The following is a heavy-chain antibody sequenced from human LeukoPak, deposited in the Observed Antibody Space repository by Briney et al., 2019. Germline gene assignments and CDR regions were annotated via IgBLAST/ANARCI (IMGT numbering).Heavy chain of an antibody. CDR1: GFSVSTNY. V-gene: IGHV3-53*01. J-gene: IGHJ6*04. CDR3: ARDAGYSSGWYGDV. CDR2: LYSGSST. D-gene: IGHD6-19*01. Sequence: PGGSLTLSCAASGFSVSTNYMNWVRQAPGKGLEWVSILYSGSSTYYTDSVKGRFTISRDNSRNTLYLHMTNLRAEDTAVYYCARDAGYSSGWYGDVWGTGTTVTVSS.